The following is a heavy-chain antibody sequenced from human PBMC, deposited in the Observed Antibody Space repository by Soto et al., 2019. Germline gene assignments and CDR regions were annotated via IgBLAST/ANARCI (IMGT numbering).Heavy chain of an antibody. CDR3: ARILYSSQRDGVDV. D-gene: IGHD2-8*01. CDR1: GFTFGSYP. CDR2: ISSGSDTI. V-gene: IGHV3-23*01. Sequence: EVLLLESGGGLVQPGGSLRLSCAASGFTFGSYPMTWVRQAPGKGLEWVSSISSGSDTIFYADSEKGRFTISRDNSRTTLYLQMNSLRAEDMAIYYCARILYSSQRDGVDVWGQGTTVTVSS. J-gene: IGHJ6*02.